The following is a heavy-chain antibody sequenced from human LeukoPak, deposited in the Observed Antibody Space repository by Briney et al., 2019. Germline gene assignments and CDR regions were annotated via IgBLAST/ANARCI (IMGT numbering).Heavy chain of an antibody. D-gene: IGHD3-10*01. V-gene: IGHV1-3*01. CDR3: ARGGYYGSGSYRPTGGTRYYGMDV. CDR2: INAGNGNT. J-gene: IGHJ6*04. Sequence: ASVKVFCKASGYTFTSYAMHWVRQAPGQRLEWMGWINAGNGNTKYSQKFQGRVTITRDTSASTAYMELSSLRSEDTAVYYCARGGYYGSGSYRPTGGTRYYGMDVWGKGTTVTVSS. CDR1: GYTFTSYA.